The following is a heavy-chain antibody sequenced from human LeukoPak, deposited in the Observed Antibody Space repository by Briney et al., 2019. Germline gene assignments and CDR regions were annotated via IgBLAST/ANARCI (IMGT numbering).Heavy chain of an antibody. CDR1: GGSISSSSYY. Sequence: ASETLSLTCTVSGGSISSSSYYWGWIRQPPGKGLEWIGSIYYSGSTYYNPSLKSRVTISVDTSKNQFSLKLSSVTAADTAVYYCARLLRSERENWFDPWGQGTLVTVSS. V-gene: IGHV4-39*01. CDR2: IYYSGST. D-gene: IGHD1-14*01. CDR3: ARLLRSERENWFDP. J-gene: IGHJ5*02.